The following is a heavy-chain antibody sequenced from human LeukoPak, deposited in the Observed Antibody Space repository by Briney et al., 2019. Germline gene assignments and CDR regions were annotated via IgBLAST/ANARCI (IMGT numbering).Heavy chain of an antibody. Sequence: PSETLSLTCTVSGDSSNSYYWSWIRQPPGKGLEWLGYIYYRGSANYNPSLKSRVTISIDTSKNQFSLKLTSVTAADTAVYYCARLLHDWFDSWGQGTLVTVSS. V-gene: IGHV4-59*08. CDR3: ARLLHDWFDS. J-gene: IGHJ5*01. CDR2: IYYRGSA. CDR1: GDSSNSYY. D-gene: IGHD4-11*01.